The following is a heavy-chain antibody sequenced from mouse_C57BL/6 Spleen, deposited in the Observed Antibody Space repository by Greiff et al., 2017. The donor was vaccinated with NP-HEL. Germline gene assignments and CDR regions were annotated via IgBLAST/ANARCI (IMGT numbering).Heavy chain of an antibody. J-gene: IGHJ4*01. CDR1: GYAFSSSW. V-gene: IGHV1-82*01. Sequence: QVQLKQSGPELVKPGASVKISCKASGYAFSSSWMNWVKQRPGKGLEWIGRIYPGDGDTNYNGKFKGKATLTADKSSSTAYMQLSSLTSEDSAVYFCARTAQATEAMDYWGQGTSVTVSS. CDR2: IYPGDGDT. CDR3: ARTAQATEAMDY. D-gene: IGHD3-2*02.